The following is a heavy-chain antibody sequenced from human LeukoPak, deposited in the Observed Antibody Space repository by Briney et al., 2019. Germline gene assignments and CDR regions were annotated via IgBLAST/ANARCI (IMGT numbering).Heavy chain of an antibody. CDR1: GFTFSSYA. D-gene: IGHD3-10*01. Sequence: GGSLRLSCAASGFTFSSYAMSWVRQAPGKGLEWVSAISGSGGSTDYADSVKGRFTISRDNSKNTLYLQMNSLRAEDTAVYYCARPLITMVRSPGYWGQGTLVTVSS. J-gene: IGHJ4*02. CDR2: ISGSGGST. CDR3: ARPLITMVRSPGY. V-gene: IGHV3-23*01.